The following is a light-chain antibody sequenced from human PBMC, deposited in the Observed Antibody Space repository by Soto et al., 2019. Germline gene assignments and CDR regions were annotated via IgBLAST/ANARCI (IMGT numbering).Light chain of an antibody. V-gene: IGKV3D-20*01. CDR3: QQYDNSAPLS. CDR2: DGS. Sequence: EMVLTQSPATLSLSPGDRATLSCGASQSIRSSYVAWYQQKAGLAPRLLIYDGSSRASGIPDRISGSGSGTDFTLTIGRMEPEDFAVYYCQQYDNSAPLSFGGGTKVEMK. J-gene: IGKJ4*01. CDR1: QSIRSSY.